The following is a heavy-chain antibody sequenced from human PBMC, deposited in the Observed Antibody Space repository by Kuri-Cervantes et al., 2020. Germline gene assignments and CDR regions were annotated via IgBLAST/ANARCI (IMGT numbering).Heavy chain of an antibody. CDR3: VLDPERDGLNFDY. Sequence: GSLRLSCTVSGGSVSSGGYYWSWVRQPPGKGLEWIGYMHYAGSTNYNPSLKGRVTISTDGSKNQFSLKLSSVIAADTAVYYCVLDPERDGLNFDYWGQGTLVTVSS. CDR2: MHYAGST. D-gene: IGHD3/OR15-3a*01. J-gene: IGHJ4*02. CDR1: GGSVSSGGYY. V-gene: IGHV4-61*08.